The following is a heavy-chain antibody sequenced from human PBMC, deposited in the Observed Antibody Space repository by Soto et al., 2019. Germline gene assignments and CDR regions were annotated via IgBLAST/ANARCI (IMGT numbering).Heavy chain of an antibody. J-gene: IGHJ6*02. CDR1: GFTFSSYV. V-gene: IGHV3-23*01. CDR2: ISGSGGST. D-gene: IGHD3-22*01. CDR3: AKEGYDSSGYWVPYYYYGMDV. Sequence: GGSLRLSCAASGFTFSSYVMSWVRQAPGKGLEWVSTISGSGGSTYYADSVKGRFTISRDNSKNTLYLQLNSLRAEDTAVYYCAKEGYDSSGYWVPYYYYGMDVWGQGTTVTVSS.